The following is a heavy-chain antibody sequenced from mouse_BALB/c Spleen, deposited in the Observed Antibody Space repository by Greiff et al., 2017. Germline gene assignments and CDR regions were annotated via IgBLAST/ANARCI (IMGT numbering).Heavy chain of an antibody. J-gene: IGHJ2*01. Sequence: VQLQQSGAELAKPGASVKMSCKASGYTFTSYWMHWVKQRPGQGLEWIGYINPSTGYTEYNQKFKDKATLTADKSSSTAYMKLSSLTSEDSAVYYCARSGNYPDYWGQGTTLTVSS. CDR2: INPSTGYT. CDR1: GYTFTSYW. CDR3: ARSGNYPDY. D-gene: IGHD1-3*01. V-gene: IGHV1-7*01.